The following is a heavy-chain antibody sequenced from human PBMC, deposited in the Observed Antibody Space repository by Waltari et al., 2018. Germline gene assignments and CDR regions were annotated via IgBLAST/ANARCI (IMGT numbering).Heavy chain of an antibody. CDR2: IYTSVSP. V-gene: IGHV4-61*02. CDR3: ARAGPGWEYSSSWYVAFDI. CDR1: GGSISSGSYY. Sequence: QVQLQESGPGLVKPSQTLSLTCTVSGGSISSGSYYWSWIRQPAGKGLEWIGRIYTSVSPNYNPSLKSRVTISVDTSKNQFSLKLSSVTAADTAVYYCARAGPGWEYSSSWYVAFDIWGQGTMVTVSS. D-gene: IGHD6-13*01. J-gene: IGHJ3*02.